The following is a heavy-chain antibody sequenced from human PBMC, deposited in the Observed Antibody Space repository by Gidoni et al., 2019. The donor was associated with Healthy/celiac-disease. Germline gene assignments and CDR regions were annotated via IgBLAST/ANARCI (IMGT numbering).Heavy chain of an antibody. J-gene: IGHJ1*01. Sequence: EVQLVESGGGLVQPGGSLRLSCAASGFTVSSNYMSWVRQAPGKGLEWVSVIYSGGSTYYADSVKGRFTISRDNSKNTLYLQMNSLRAEDTAVFYCAAATVGYYSHAEYFHHWGQGTLVTVSS. D-gene: IGHD3-22*01. V-gene: IGHV3-66*02. CDR1: GFTVSSNY. CDR2: IYSGGST. CDR3: AAATVGYYSHAEYFHH.